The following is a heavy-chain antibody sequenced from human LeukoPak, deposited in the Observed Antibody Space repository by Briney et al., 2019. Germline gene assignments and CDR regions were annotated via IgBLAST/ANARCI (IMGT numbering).Heavy chain of an antibody. D-gene: IGHD2-2*02. V-gene: IGHV4-34*01. CDR3: ARRAGYCSSTSCYKAHFDY. CDR2: INHSGST. Sequence: SETLSLTCAVYGGSFSGYYWSWIRQPPGKGLEWIGEINHSGSTNYNPSLKSRVTISVDTSKNQFSLKLSSVTAADTAVYYCARRAGYCSSTSCYKAHFDYWGQGTLVTVSS. J-gene: IGHJ4*02. CDR1: GGSFSGYY.